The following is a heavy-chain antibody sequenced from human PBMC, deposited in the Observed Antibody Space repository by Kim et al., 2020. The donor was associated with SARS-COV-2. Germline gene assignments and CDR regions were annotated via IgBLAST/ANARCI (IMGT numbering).Heavy chain of an antibody. J-gene: IGHJ4*02. V-gene: IGHV4-34*01. CDR3: ARGRYFDWLFHQSPHYFDY. CDR2: INYDRST. D-gene: IGHD3-9*01. Sequence: SETLSLTCAVYGDPVNGYYWSWIRQPLGKGLEWIGEINYDRSTNYKPSLKSRVTMSLDSSKSQFSLRLTSLTAADTAVYYCARGRYFDWLFHQSPHYFDYWGQGNLITVSS. CDR1: GDPVNGYY.